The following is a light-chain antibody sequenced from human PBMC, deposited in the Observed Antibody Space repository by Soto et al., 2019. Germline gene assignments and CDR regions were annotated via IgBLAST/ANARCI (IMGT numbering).Light chain of an antibody. J-gene: IGLJ1*01. V-gene: IGLV2-8*01. Sequence: QSVLTQPPSASGSPGQSVAISCTGTSSDVGGYNYVSWYQQHPGKAPKLMIHEVNKRPSGVPDRFSGSKSGNTASLTVSGLQAEDEADYYCSSYTSSSTYVFGTGTKVTVL. CDR1: SSDVGGYNY. CDR2: EVN. CDR3: SSYTSSSTYV.